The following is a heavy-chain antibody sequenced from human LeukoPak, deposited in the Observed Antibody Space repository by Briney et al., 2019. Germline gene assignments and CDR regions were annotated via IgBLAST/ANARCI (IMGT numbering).Heavy chain of an antibody. Sequence: GGSLRLSCAASGFTFSNAWMSWVRQAPGKGLEWVGRIKSKTDGGTTDYAAPVKGRFTISRDDSKNTLYLQMNSLKTEDTAVYYCASPKGHGDYFDYWSQGTLVTVSS. J-gene: IGHJ4*02. CDR1: GFTFSNAW. V-gene: IGHV3-15*01. D-gene: IGHD3-16*01. CDR2: IKSKTDGGTT. CDR3: ASPKGHGDYFDY.